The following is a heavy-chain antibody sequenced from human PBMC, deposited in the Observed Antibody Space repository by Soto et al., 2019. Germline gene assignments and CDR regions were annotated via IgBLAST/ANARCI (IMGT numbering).Heavy chain of an antibody. V-gene: IGHV3-23*01. CDR3: AKDLPGSTWY. D-gene: IGHD6-6*01. CDR2: ISESGGST. J-gene: IGHJ4*02. Sequence: EVPLLESGGTLVQPGGSLRLSCAASGFTFTNYAISWVRQTPGKGLEWVSAISESGGSTFYAGSVRGRFTISRDNSKNTLYLQMNSLRVEDTAVYYCAKDLPGSTWYWGQGTLVTVSS. CDR1: GFTFTNYA.